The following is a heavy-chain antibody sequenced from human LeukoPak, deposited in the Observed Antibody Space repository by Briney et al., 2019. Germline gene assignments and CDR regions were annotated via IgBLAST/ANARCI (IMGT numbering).Heavy chain of an antibody. CDR1: GGSIHRYY. CDR2: VYNSGTT. Sequence: SETLSLTCTVSGGSIHRYYWSWVRQPPGKGLQWIGYVYNSGTTNYNPSLKSRVTMSVDTSKNQVSLRLTSVTAADTAVYYCARDVDDNRRYCYHYGMDVWGQGTTVTVSS. CDR3: ARDVDDNRRYCYHYGMDV. V-gene: IGHV4-59*01. J-gene: IGHJ6*02. D-gene: IGHD3-22*01.